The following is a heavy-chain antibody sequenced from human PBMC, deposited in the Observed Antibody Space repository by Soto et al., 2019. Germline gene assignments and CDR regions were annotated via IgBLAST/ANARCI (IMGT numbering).Heavy chain of an antibody. CDR1: GASLSDSY. Sequence: QVQLQQWGARLLKPSETLSLTCVVYGASLSDSYWRWIRQPPGKGLEWIGDINHSGNANYSPSLKGRAPLSVDPSKHHFALKLSSATAADTAVYYCTDNFDDWGKGTLVTVSS. CDR3: TDNFDD. J-gene: IGHJ4*02. CDR2: INHSGNA. V-gene: IGHV4-34*01.